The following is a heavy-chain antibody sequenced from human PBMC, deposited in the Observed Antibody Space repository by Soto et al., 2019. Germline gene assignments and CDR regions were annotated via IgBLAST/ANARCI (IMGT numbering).Heavy chain of an antibody. V-gene: IGHV4-39*01. CDR2: IYYSGST. Sequence: SETLSLTCTVSGGSISSSSYYWGWIRQPPGKGLEWIGSIYYSGSTYYNPSLKSRVTISVDTSKNQFSLKLSSVTAADTAVYYCATGTTLLMVYGYYFDYWGQGTLVTVSS. CDR3: ATGTTLLMVYGYYFDY. CDR1: GGSISSSSYY. D-gene: IGHD2-8*01. J-gene: IGHJ4*02.